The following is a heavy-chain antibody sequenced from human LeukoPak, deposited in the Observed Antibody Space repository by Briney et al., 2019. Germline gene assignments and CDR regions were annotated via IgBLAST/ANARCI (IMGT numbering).Heavy chain of an antibody. CDR3: ASRGYSYGYKDY. Sequence: GRSLRLSCAASGFTFSSYAMHWVRQAPGKGLEWVAVISYDGSNKYYADSVKGRFTISRDNSKNTLYLQMNSLRAEDTAVYYCASRGYSYGYKDYWGQGTLVTVSS. CDR2: ISYDGSNK. V-gene: IGHV3-30-3*01. D-gene: IGHD5-18*01. J-gene: IGHJ4*02. CDR1: GFTFSSYA.